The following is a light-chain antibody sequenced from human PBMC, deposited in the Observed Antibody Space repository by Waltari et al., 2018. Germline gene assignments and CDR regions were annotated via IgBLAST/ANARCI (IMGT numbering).Light chain of an antibody. V-gene: IGLV1-40*01. CDR2: GNG. CDR1: SSNIGAGYD. J-gene: IGLJ2*01. CDR3: QSYDSSRSGGV. Sequence: QSVLTQPPSVSGAPGQRVTISCTGSSSNIGAGYDVHWYQQLPGTAPKLLIYGNGKRPSGGPDRFSGSKSGTSASLAITGRQAEDEADYYCQSYDSSRSGGVFGGGTKLTVL.